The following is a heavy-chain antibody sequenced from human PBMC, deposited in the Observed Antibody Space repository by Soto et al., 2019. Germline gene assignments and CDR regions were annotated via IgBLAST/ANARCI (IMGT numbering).Heavy chain of an antibody. CDR1: GFTFSSYA. J-gene: IGHJ6*02. CDR2: VSDRGGST. CDR3: AKDMAPEVVPAARYYCYYYGMDV. Sequence: GGSLRLSCAASGFTFSSYAMSWVRQAPGKGLEWFTAVSDRGGSTYYADSVQGRFAISRDNSKNTLYLQMNSLRAEDTTVYYCAKDMAPEVVPAARYYCYYYGMDVRGLGTLVTVSS. V-gene: IGHV3-23*01. D-gene: IGHD2-2*01.